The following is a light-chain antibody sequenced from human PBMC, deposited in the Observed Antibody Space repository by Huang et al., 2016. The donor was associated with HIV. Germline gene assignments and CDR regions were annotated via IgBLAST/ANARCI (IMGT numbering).Light chain of an antibody. CDR2: LAA. Sequence: DIVMTQSPDSLAVSLGERATINCKSSQSVLYSSNNNIYLAWYQQKPGQPPKLLIYLAATRESGVPDRFSGSGSGTDFTLTISSLQAEDVAVYYCQQYYSTPLTFGGGTKVEIK. J-gene: IGKJ4*01. CDR3: QQYYSTPLT. V-gene: IGKV4-1*01. CDR1: QSVLYSSNNNIY.